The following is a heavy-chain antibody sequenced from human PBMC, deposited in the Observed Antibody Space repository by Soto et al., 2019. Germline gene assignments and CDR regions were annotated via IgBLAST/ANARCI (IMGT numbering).Heavy chain of an antibody. J-gene: IGHJ4*02. Sequence: PGGSLRLSCAASGFTFSSYSMNWVRQAPGKGLEWVSYISSSSSTIYYADSVKGRFTISRDNAKNSLYLQMNSLRDEDTAVYYCASARYYLFPNSDYWGQGTLVTVSS. CDR2: ISSSSSTI. V-gene: IGHV3-48*02. CDR1: GFTFSSYS. CDR3: ASARYYLFPNSDY. D-gene: IGHD3-10*01.